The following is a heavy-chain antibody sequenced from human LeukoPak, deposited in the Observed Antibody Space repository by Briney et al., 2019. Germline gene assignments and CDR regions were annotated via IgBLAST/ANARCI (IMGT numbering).Heavy chain of an antibody. V-gene: IGHV4-4*07. D-gene: IGHD5-18*01. CDR3: ARVALDTAMVKGGLMTWPYYYYYYMDV. CDR1: GGSISSYY. CDR2: IYTSGST. J-gene: IGHJ6*03. Sequence: PSETLSLTCTVSGGSISSYYWSWLRQPAGKGLEWIGRIYTSGSTNYNPSLKSRVTISVDKSKNQFSLKLSSVTAADTAVYYCARVALDTAMVKGGLMTWPYYYYYYMDVWGKGTTVTVSS.